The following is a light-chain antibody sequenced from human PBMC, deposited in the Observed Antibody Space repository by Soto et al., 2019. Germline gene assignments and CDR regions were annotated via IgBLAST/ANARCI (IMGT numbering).Light chain of an antibody. CDR1: QSVLYNSNNKNY. CDR2: WAS. CDR3: QQYYNIPPT. V-gene: IGKV4-1*01. J-gene: IGKJ1*01. Sequence: DIVMTQSPDSLAVSLGERATINCRSSQSVLYNSNNKNYLAWYQQKPGQPPNLLIYWASTRESGVPDRFSGSGSGTDFTLTISSLQAEDVAVYYCQQYYNIPPTFGQGTKVEI.